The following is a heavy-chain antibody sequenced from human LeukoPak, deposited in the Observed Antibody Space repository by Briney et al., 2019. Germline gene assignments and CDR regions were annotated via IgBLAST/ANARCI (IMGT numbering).Heavy chain of an antibody. Sequence: GGSPRLSCAASGFTFTNYWMHWVRQAPGMGLVWVSRLPPDELGIIYADSVKGRFTVSRDNAKNTVYLQMNNLRVDDTAMYYCVGTIASRGSEYWGQGALVTVSS. CDR1: GFTFTNYW. CDR3: VGTIASRGSEY. J-gene: IGHJ4*02. D-gene: IGHD6-6*01. V-gene: IGHV3-74*01. CDR2: LPPDELGI.